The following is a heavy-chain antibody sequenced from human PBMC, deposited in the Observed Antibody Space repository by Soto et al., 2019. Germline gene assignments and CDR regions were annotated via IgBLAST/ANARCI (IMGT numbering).Heavy chain of an antibody. V-gene: IGHV1-18*01. J-gene: IGHJ4*02. CDR1: GYTFTSYG. Sequence: QVHLVQSGAEVKKPGASVKVSCKASGYTFTSYGITWVRQAPGQGLEWMGWISAHHGNTDYAQKPQGRVIVTRDTSTSTAYMELRSLRSDDTAVYYCARGSYGDYWGQGAVVTVSS. D-gene: IGHD1-26*01. CDR3: ARGSYGDY. CDR2: ISAHHGNT.